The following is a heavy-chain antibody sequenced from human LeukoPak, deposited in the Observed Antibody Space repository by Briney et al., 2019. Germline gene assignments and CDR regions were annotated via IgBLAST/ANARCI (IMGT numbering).Heavy chain of an antibody. CDR2: ISNDGHFK. J-gene: IGHJ4*02. CDR1: GFTFSTYT. V-gene: IGHV3-30-3*01. D-gene: IGHD2/OR15-2a*01. Sequence: SLRLSCAASGFTFSTYTIHWVRQAPGKGLEWVAVISNDGHFKYYADSVKGRFTISRDNSKNTLYLQMNSLRAEDTAVYYCANRLLFDYWGQGTLVTVSS. CDR3: ANRLLFDY.